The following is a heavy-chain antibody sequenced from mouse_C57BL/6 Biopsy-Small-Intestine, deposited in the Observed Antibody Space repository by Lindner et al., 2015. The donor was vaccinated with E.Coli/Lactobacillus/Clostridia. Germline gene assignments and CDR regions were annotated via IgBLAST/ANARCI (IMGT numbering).Heavy chain of an antibody. J-gene: IGHJ2*01. CDR3: TTRGLPPDY. CDR2: IDPENGDT. D-gene: IGHD5-5*01. V-gene: IGHV14-4*01. Sequence: EVQLQESGAELVRPGASVKLSCTASGFNIKDDYMHWVKRRPEQGLEWIGWIDPENGDTEYASKFQGKATITADTSSNTAYLQLSSLTSEDTAVYYCTTRGLPPDYWGQGTTLTVSS. CDR1: GFNIKDDY.